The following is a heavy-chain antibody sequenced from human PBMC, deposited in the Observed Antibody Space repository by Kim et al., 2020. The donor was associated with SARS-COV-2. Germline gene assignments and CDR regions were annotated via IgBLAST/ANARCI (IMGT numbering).Heavy chain of an antibody. V-gene: IGHV1-3*01. Sequence: SQKCQGRVTITRDTSASTAYMELSSLRSEDTAVYYCARELRAAAGTFDPWGQGTLVTVSS. CDR3: ARELRAAAGTFDP. D-gene: IGHD6-13*01. J-gene: IGHJ5*02.